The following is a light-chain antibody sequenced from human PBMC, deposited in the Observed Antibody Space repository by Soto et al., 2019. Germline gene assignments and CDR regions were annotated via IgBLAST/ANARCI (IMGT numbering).Light chain of an antibody. CDR1: QSLLHSNGYNY. J-gene: IGKJ4*01. Sequence: DIVMTQSPLSLPVTPGEPASISCRSSQSLLHSNGYNYLAWYVQRPGQSQQLLIYLASTRASGVPDRFSGSGSGTDFTLKISRVDADDVGVYYCMQALQPLTFGGGTKVEIK. CDR3: MQALQPLT. CDR2: LAS. V-gene: IGKV2-28*01.